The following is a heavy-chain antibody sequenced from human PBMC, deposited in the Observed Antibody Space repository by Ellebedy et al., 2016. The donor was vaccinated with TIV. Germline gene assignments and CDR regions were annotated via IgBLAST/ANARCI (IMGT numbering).Heavy chain of an antibody. D-gene: IGHD1-1*01. V-gene: IGHV1-69*10. Sequence: SVKVSXXTSGGALTSYAVTWVRQAPGQGLEWMGGINPTLGRVNYAERFQDRVTITADESTGTAYMELSSLTSDDTAIYYCARVILEPRQPHNFYYYMDVWGQGTTVTVSS. J-gene: IGHJ6*03. CDR3: ARVILEPRQPHNFYYYMDV. CDR2: INPTLGRV. CDR1: GGALTSYA.